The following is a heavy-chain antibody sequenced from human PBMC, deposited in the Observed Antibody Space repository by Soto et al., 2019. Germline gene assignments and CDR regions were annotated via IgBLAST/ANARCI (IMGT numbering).Heavy chain of an antibody. J-gene: IGHJ6*02. Sequence: GGSLGLSCAASGFTFSSYWMHWVRQAPGKGLVWVSRINSDGSSTSYADSVKGRFTISRDNAKNTLYLQMNSLRAEDTAVYYCAREARRDGYSASGGMDVWGQGTTVTVSS. V-gene: IGHV3-74*01. CDR2: INSDGSST. CDR3: AREARRDGYSASGGMDV. CDR1: GFTFSSYW. D-gene: IGHD4-4*01.